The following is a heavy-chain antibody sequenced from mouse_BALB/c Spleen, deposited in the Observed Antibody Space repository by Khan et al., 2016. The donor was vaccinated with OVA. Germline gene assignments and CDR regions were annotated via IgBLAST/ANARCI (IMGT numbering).Heavy chain of an antibody. V-gene: IGHV1S136*01. J-gene: IGHJ3*01. Sequence: EVQLQESGPELVKPGASVKMSCKASGYTFTSYVMHWVKQKPRQGLEWIGYISPNSDGSKYNEKFRGKATLTSDQSSSTAYMELRSLTSEDSAVHYWLRSLVYYGSAYEGCAYWGQGTLVTGSA. CDR2: ISPNSDGS. D-gene: IGHD1-1*01. CDR3: LRSLVYYGSAYEGCAY. CDR1: GYTFTSYV.